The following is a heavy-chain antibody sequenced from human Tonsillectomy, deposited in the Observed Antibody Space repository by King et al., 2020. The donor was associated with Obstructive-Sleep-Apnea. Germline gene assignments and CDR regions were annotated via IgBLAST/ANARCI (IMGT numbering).Heavy chain of an antibody. CDR2: ISYDGSNK. CDR3: AKVIGELWPGRVFDY. J-gene: IGHJ4*02. D-gene: IGHD1-7*01. V-gene: IGHV3-30*18. Sequence: VQLVESGGGVVQPGRSLRLSCAASRFTFSRFGMHWVRQAPGKGLEWVAFISYDGSNKYYADSVKGRFIISRDNSKSTLYLQINSLRAEDTAIYYCAKVIGELWPGRVFDYWGQGTLVAVSS. CDR1: RFTFSRFG.